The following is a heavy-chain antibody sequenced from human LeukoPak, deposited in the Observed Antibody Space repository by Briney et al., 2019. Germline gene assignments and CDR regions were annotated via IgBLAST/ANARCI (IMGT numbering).Heavy chain of an antibody. Sequence: ASVKVSCKTSGGTFSRFAISWVRQAPGQGLEWMGGIIPIFGPANYAQKFQGRVTITADESTSTAYMELSSLRSEDTAVYYCASAFSAPRGIDGYNSELFDYWGQGTLVTVSS. CDR3: ASAFSAPRGIDGYNSELFDY. CDR1: GGTFSRFA. V-gene: IGHV1-69*13. CDR2: IIPIFGPA. D-gene: IGHD5-24*01. J-gene: IGHJ4*02.